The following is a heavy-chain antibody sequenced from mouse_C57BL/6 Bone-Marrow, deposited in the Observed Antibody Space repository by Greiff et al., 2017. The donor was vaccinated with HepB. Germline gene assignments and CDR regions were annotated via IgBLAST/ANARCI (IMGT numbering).Heavy chain of an antibody. J-gene: IGHJ2*01. CDR1: GYTFTDYE. Sequence: QVQLKESGAELVRPGASVTLSCKASGYTFTDYEMHWVKQTPVHGLEWIGAIDPETGGTAYNQKFKGKAILTADKSSSTAYMELRSLTSEDSAVYYCTRTGWCGDYFDYWGQGTTLTVSS. D-gene: IGHD3-1*01. CDR3: TRTGWCGDYFDY. V-gene: IGHV1-15*01. CDR2: IDPETGGT.